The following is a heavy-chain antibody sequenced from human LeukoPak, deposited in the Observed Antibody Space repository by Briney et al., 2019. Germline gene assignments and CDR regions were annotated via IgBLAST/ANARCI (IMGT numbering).Heavy chain of an antibody. CDR2: ISSSSSYI. Sequence: PGGSLRLSCAASGFTFSSYSMNWVRQAPGKGLEWVSSISSSSSYIYYADSVKGRFTISRDNAKNSLYLQMNSLRAEDTAVYYCARGGDLEWPLFDYWGQGTLVTVSS. D-gene: IGHD3-3*01. CDR3: ARGGDLEWPLFDY. CDR1: GFTFSSYS. V-gene: IGHV3-21*01. J-gene: IGHJ4*02.